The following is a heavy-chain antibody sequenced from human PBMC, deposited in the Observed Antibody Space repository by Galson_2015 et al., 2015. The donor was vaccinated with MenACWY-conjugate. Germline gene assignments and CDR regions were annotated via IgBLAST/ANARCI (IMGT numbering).Heavy chain of an antibody. Sequence: SGAEVKKPGESLKIPCKASGYNFITYWIGWVRQVPGKGLEWVGLISPIDSKTRYSPAFEGRVTISADNSITTAYLQWNSLQASDTAMYYCARHPPGGRGMDVWGQGTTVTVSS. D-gene: IGHD1-26*01. CDR2: ISPIDSKT. CDR3: ARHPPGGRGMDV. J-gene: IGHJ6*02. V-gene: IGHV5-51*01. CDR1: GYNFITYW.